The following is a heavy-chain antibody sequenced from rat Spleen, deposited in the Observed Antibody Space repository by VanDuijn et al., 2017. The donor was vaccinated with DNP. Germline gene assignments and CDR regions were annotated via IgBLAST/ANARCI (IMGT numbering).Heavy chain of an antibody. CDR1: GFSLTTYG. V-gene: IGHV2-4*01. Sequence: QVQLKESGPGLVQPSQTLSLTCTVSGFSLTTYGVSWVRQPPGKGLEWIGAIWTGGDTDYNSALRSRLSISRDTSKSQVFLKMNGLQTEDTATYYCARDHHSSYTHWFAYWGQGTLVTVSS. D-gene: IGHD1-2*01. J-gene: IGHJ3*01. CDR3: ARDHHSSYTHWFAY. CDR2: IWTGGDT.